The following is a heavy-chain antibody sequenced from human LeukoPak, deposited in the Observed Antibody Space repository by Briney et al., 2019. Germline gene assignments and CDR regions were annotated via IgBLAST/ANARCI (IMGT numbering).Heavy chain of an antibody. D-gene: IGHD1-20*01. CDR3: AKDLTGTSTYYFDY. CDR2: IWCDGSNK. CDR1: GFTFSSYG. V-gene: IGHV3-33*06. J-gene: IGHJ4*02. Sequence: GGSLRLSCAASGFTFSSYGMHWVRQAPGKGLEWVAVIWCDGSNKYYADSVKGRFTISRDNSKNTLYLQMNSLRAEDTAVYYCAKDLTGTSTYYFDYWGQGTLVTVSS.